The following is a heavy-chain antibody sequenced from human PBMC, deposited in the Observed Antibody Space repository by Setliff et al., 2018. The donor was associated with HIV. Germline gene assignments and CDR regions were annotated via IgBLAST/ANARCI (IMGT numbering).Heavy chain of an antibody. CDR1: GYTFSSYD. J-gene: IGHJ4*02. Sequence: ASVKVSCKASGYTFSSYDINWVRQATGQGLEWMGWMNPNSGNTGYAQKFQGRVTMTTDTSTSIAYMELRSLRSDDTAVYYCAREDYSSGWYETGYFDYWGQGTLVTVSS. D-gene: IGHD6-19*01. CDR2: MNPNSGNT. CDR3: AREDYSSGWYETGYFDY. V-gene: IGHV1-8*02.